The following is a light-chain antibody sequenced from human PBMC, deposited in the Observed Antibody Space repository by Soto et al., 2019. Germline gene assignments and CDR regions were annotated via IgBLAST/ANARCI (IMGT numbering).Light chain of an antibody. CDR3: SSYTSSLTLYV. V-gene: IGLV2-14*01. J-gene: IGLJ1*01. CDR2: EVS. Sequence: QSALTQPASVSGSPGQSITISCTGTSSDVGTYNYVSWYQQHSGKAPKLMIYEVSNRPSGVSNRFSGSKSGNTASLTIYGLQAEDEAYYYCSSYTSSLTLYVFGSGTKLTVL. CDR1: SSDVGTYNY.